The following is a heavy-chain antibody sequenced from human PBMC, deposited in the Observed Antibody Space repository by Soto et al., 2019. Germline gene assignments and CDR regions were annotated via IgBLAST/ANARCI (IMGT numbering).Heavy chain of an antibody. CDR2: IWYDGSNK. Sequence: GGSLRLSCAASGFTFSSYVMHWVRQAPGKGLEWVAVIWYDGSNKYYADSVKGRFTISRDNSKNTLYLQMNSLRAEDTAVYYCARADSSFSYYFDYWGQGTLVTVSS. J-gene: IGHJ4*02. D-gene: IGHD6-6*01. V-gene: IGHV3-33*01. CDR3: ARADSSFSYYFDY. CDR1: GFTFSSYV.